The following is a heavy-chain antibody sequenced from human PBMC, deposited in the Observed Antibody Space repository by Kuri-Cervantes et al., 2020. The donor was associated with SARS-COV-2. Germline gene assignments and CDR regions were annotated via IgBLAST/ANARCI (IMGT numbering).Heavy chain of an antibody. CDR3: ARGVKPHSSWYLVDY. CDR1: GGSISSSSYY. V-gene: IGHV4-39*01. J-gene: IGHJ4*02. D-gene: IGHD6-13*01. Sequence: GSLRLSCTVSGGSISSSSYYWGWIRQAPGKGLEWIGSIYYSGSTYYNPSLKSRVTITVDTSKNQFSLKLSSVTAADTAVYYCARGVKPHSSWYLVDYWGQGTLVTVSS. CDR2: IYYSGST.